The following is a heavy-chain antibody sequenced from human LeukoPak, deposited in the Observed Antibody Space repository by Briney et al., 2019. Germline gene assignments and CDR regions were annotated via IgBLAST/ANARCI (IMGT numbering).Heavy chain of an antibody. Sequence: SWIRQPPGKGLEWIGYFYFSESTFYNPSLRSRVTISGDTSKNQLSLKLNSVTAADTAVYYCARAMTFHNWFNPWGQGTLVTVSS. CDR3: ARAMTFHNWFNP. D-gene: IGHD3/OR15-3a*01. J-gene: IGHJ5*02. CDR2: FYFSEST. V-gene: IGHV4-30-4*01.